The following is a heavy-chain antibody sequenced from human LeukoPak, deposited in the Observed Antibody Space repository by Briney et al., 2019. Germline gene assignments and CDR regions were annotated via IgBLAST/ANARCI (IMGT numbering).Heavy chain of an antibody. Sequence: ASVKVSCKASGYTFTSYAMHWVRQAPGQRLEGMGWINAGNVNTEYSRKFQGRVTITRDTSASTGYMELSSLRSEDRVVYYCARRSSSWSEFDYWGQGTLVTVSS. CDR3: ARRSSSWSEFDY. CDR2: INAGNVNT. V-gene: IGHV1-3*01. CDR1: GYTFTSYA. D-gene: IGHD6-6*01. J-gene: IGHJ4*02.